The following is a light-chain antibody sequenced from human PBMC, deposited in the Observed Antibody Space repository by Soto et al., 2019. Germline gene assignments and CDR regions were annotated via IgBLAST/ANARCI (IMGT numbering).Light chain of an antibody. J-gene: IGKJ4*01. CDR2: GAS. CDR3: QQYNNWPLT. Sequence: EIVMTQSPATLSVSPGGRATLSCRASQSVSSNLAWYQQKPGQAPRLLIYGASTRATGFPARFSGSGSGTEFTLTISSLQSEDFAVYYCQQYNNWPLTFGGGTKVEIK. CDR1: QSVSSN. V-gene: IGKV3-15*01.